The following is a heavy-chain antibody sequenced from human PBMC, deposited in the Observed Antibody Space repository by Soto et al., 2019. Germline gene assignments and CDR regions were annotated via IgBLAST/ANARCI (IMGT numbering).Heavy chain of an antibody. J-gene: IGHJ6*02. CDR3: ARVALWFGELLGYYYYGMDV. D-gene: IGHD3-10*01. CDR2: ISSSSSYI. CDR1: GFTFSSYS. V-gene: IGHV3-21*01. Sequence: GGSLRLSCAASGFTFSSYSMNWVRQAPGKGLEWVSSISSSSSYIYYADSVKGRFTISRDNAKNSLYLQMNSLRAEDTAVYYCARVALWFGELLGYYYYGMDVWGQGTTVTVSS.